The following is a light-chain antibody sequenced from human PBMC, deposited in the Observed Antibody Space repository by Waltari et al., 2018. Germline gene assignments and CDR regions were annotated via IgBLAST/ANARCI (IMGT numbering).Light chain of an antibody. Sequence: SCRASQSVSRFLAWYQQKPGQAPRLLIYGASTRATGIPDRFSGRGSGTDFSLTISRLEPEDFAVYYCQKYDRLPATFGQGTKVEIK. V-gene: IGKV3-20*01. J-gene: IGKJ1*01. CDR1: QSVSRF. CDR2: GAS. CDR3: QKYDRLPAT.